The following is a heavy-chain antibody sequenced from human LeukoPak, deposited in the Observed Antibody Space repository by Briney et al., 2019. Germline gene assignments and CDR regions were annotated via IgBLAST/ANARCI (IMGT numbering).Heavy chain of an antibody. Sequence: ASVKVSCKASGYTFTSYGISWVRQAPGQGLEWMGWISAYNGNTNYAQKLQGRVTMTTDTSTSTAYMELSSLRSEDTAVYYCARVVYRSGIFDYWGQGTLVTVSS. V-gene: IGHV1-18*01. CDR1: GYTFTSYG. D-gene: IGHD6-19*01. J-gene: IGHJ4*02. CDR3: ARVVYRSGIFDY. CDR2: ISAYNGNT.